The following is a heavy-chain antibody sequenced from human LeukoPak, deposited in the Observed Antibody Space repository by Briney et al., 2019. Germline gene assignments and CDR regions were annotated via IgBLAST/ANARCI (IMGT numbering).Heavy chain of an antibody. J-gene: IGHJ6*02. CDR1: GFTFSSYG. CDR3: SGGYPYYYYGMDV. CDR2: ISYDGSNR. V-gene: IGHV3-30*03. D-gene: IGHD1-26*01. Sequence: GGSLRLSCAASGFTFSSYGMHWVRQAPGKGLEWVAVISYDGSNRYYADSVKGRFTISRDNSKNTLYLQMNSLRAEDTAVYYCSGGYPYYYYGMDVWGQGTTVTVSS.